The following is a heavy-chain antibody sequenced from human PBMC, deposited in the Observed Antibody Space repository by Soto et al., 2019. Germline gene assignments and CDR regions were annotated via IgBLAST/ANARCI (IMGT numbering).Heavy chain of an antibody. CDR2: INAGNGNT. J-gene: IGHJ6*02. D-gene: IGHD3-10*01. CDR3: AREWGNPYGSGSYYPDLYGMDV. Sequence: GASVKVSCKASGYTFTSYAMHWVRQAPGQRPEWMGWINAGNGNTKYSQKFQGRVTITRDTSASTAYMELSSLRSEDTAVYYCAREWGNPYGSGSYYPDLYGMDVWGQGTTVTVSS. V-gene: IGHV1-3*01. CDR1: GYTFTSYA.